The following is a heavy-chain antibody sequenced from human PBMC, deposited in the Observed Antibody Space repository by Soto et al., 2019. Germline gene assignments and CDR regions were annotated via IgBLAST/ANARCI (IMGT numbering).Heavy chain of an antibody. CDR3: VRDGSSGAMDV. V-gene: IGHV4-59*02. D-gene: IGHD3-10*01. J-gene: IGHJ6*02. CDR2: ISYIGST. CDR1: GGSVINYY. Sequence: SETLSLTCSVSGGSVINYYWSWVRQSPEKGLEWIAYISYIGSTNHNPSLKSRVSISIDTSKNQFSLNLSSVTAADSAVYYCVRDGSSGAMDVWGQGTTVTVSS.